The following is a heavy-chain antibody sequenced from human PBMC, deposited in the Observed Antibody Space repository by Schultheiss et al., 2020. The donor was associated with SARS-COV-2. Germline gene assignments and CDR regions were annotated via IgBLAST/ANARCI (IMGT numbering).Heavy chain of an antibody. V-gene: IGHV4-4*07. CDR2: MYTSGNT. Sequence: SQTLSLTCIVSGGSISSYYLNWIRQSAGKGLEWIGRMYTSGNTNYNPSLKSRVTMSVDLSNNQFSLKLNSVTAADTAVYYCASDSTSDDSFGVWGRGTMVTV. CDR3: ASDSTSDDSFGV. CDR1: GGSISSYY. J-gene: IGHJ3*01.